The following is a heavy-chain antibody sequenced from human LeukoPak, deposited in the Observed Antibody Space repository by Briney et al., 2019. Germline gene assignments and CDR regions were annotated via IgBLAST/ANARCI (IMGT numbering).Heavy chain of an antibody. J-gene: IGHJ4*02. CDR1: GGSISSYY. V-gene: IGHV4-4*07. D-gene: IGHD5-24*01. CDR3: ARDVRDGYNLFDY. CDR2: IHASGST. Sequence: PSETLSLTCTVSGGSISSYYWSWIRQPAGKGLEWIGRIHASGSTNYNPSLKSRVTISTDTSKNQFSLKLTSVTAADTAVYYCARDVRDGYNLFDYWGQGTLVTVSS.